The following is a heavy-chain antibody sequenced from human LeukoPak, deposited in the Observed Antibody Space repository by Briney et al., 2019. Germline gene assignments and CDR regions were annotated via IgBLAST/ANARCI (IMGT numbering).Heavy chain of an antibody. D-gene: IGHD4-11*01. CDR3: AKAKSYYSNYDY. V-gene: IGHV3-23*01. CDR1: GFTFSSFA. Sequence: GGSLRLSCAASGFTFSSFAMNWVRQAPGKGLEWVSSKSGSSVSTYYADSVKGRFTISRDNSKNTLYLQVNSLRAEDTAVYYCAKAKSYYSNYDYWGQGTLVTVSS. CDR2: KSGSSVST. J-gene: IGHJ4*02.